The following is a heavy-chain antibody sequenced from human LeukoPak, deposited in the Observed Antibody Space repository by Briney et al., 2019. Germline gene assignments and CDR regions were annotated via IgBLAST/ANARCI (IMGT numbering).Heavy chain of an antibody. Sequence: GGSLRLSCAASGFTFRGHWMSWDRQAPGKGLEWVANINQGGSDKYYVDSVKGRFTISRDNANNLLYLQMNSLRGEDTAVYYCTRDRSRAEDDWGQGTLVTVSS. CDR1: GFTFRGHW. J-gene: IGHJ4*02. CDR2: INQGGSDK. D-gene: IGHD1-14*01. V-gene: IGHV3-7*01. CDR3: TRDRSRAEDD.